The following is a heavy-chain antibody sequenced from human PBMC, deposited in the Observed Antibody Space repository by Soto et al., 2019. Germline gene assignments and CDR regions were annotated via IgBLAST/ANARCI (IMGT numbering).Heavy chain of an antibody. D-gene: IGHD5-12*01. J-gene: IGHJ4*02. V-gene: IGHV4-31*03. CDR3: ASVSSGYGGSGEWDY. CDR1: GGSISSGGYY. Sequence: QVQLQESGPGLVKPSQTLSLTCTVSGGSISSGGYYWSWIRQHPGKGLEWIGYIYYSGSTYYNPSLNTRVTISLDTSKNQFSLKLSSVTAADTAVYYCASVSSGYGGSGEWDYWGQGTLVTVSS. CDR2: IYYSGST.